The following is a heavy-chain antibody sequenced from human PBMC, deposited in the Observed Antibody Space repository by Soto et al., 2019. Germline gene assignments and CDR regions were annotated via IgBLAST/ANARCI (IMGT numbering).Heavy chain of an antibody. CDR1: GFSLSTSGGG. D-gene: IGHD4-17*01. CDR3: AHNRMTTVTTPWFDP. J-gene: IGHJ5*02. Sequence: GSGPTLVNPTQTLTLTCTLSGFSLSTSGGGVGWIRQPPGKALEWLALIYWDDDKRYSPSLKSRLTITKDTSKNQVVLTMTNMDPVDTATYYCAHNRMTTVTTPWFDPWGQGTLVTVSS. V-gene: IGHV2-5*02. CDR2: IYWDDDK.